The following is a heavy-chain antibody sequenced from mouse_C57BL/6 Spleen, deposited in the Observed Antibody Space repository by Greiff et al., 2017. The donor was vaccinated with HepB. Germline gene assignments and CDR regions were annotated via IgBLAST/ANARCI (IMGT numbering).Heavy chain of an antibody. CDR3: ARGGGYSNYFDY. D-gene: IGHD2-5*01. CDR1: GYTFTSYW. Sequence: QVQLQQPGAELVKPGASVKLSCKASGYTFTSYWMHWVKQRPGQGLEWIGMIHPNSGSTNYNEKFKSKATLTVDKSSSTAYMQLSSLTSEDSAVYYCARGGGYSNYFDYWGQGTTLTVSS. CDR2: IHPNSGST. V-gene: IGHV1-64*01. J-gene: IGHJ2*01.